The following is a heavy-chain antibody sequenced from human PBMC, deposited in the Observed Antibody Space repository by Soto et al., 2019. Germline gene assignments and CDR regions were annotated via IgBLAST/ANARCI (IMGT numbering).Heavy chain of an antibody. J-gene: IGHJ5*02. Sequence: QLQLQESGPGLVKPSETLSLTCAVSGGSISGSRFHWGWIRQTPGKGLEWIGSIHSGGSTYYHPSLRSRVTFSVATSRTHYSLKLTYVTDTDTAVYYCAVQDREYSSGLNWFDPWGQGILVTVSS. CDR2: IHSGGST. CDR1: GGSISGSRFH. D-gene: IGHD5-18*01. V-gene: IGHV4-39*02. CDR3: AVQDREYSSGLNWFDP.